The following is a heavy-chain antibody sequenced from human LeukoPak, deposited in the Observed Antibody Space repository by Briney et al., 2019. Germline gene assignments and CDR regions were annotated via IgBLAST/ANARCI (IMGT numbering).Heavy chain of an antibody. D-gene: IGHD6-19*01. CDR2: ISAYNGNT. CDR3: ARDSSGWGAGWFDP. V-gene: IGHV1-18*01. Sequence: ASVKVSCKASGYTFTSYGISWVRQAPGQGLEWMGWISAYNGNTNYAQKLQGSVTMTTDTSTSTAYMELRSLRSDDTAVYYCARDSSGWGAGWFDPWGQGTLVTVSS. J-gene: IGHJ5*02. CDR1: GYTFTSYG.